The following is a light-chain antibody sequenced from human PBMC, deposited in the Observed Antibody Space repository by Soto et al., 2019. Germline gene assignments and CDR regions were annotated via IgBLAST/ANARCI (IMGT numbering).Light chain of an antibody. J-gene: IGLJ2*01. Sequence: QSVLTQPPSASGTSGQRVTISCSGSSSNIGSKNLNWYQQLPGTAPKLLIYCNNQRPSGVPDRFSGSKSATSASLPISGRQSAEEADYYCAAWDDSLNGLVFGGGTKLTVL. CDR3: AAWDDSLNGLV. CDR2: CNN. V-gene: IGLV1-44*01. CDR1: SSNIGSKN.